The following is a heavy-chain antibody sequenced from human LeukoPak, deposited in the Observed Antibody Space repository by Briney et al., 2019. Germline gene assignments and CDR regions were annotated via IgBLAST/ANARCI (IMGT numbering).Heavy chain of an antibody. CDR2: ISAYNGNT. CDR1: GYTCTSYG. V-gene: IGHV1-18*01. D-gene: IGHD3-3*01. J-gene: IGHJ3*02. CDR3: ARLTTRGFLEWSNAFDI. Sequence: GASVKVSCKASGYTCTSYGISWVRQAPGQGLEWMGWISAYNGNTNYAQKLQGRVTMTTDTSTSTAYMELRSLRSDDTAVYYCARLTTRGFLEWSNAFDIWGQGTMVTVPS.